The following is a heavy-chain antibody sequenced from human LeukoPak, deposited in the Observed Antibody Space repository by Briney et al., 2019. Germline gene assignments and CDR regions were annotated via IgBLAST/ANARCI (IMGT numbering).Heavy chain of an antibody. CDR3: ASAHGYIDS. V-gene: IGHV6-1*01. CDR1: GDSVSSKSAA. D-gene: IGHD5-18*01. J-gene: IGHJ5*01. Sequence: SQTLSLTCAISGDSVSSKSAALNWIRQSPSRGLEWLGRTYYRSKWYNEYAVSVKSRITINPDTSKNQFSLQLNSATPADTAVYYCASAHGYIDSWGQGTLVTVSS. CDR2: TYYRSKWYN.